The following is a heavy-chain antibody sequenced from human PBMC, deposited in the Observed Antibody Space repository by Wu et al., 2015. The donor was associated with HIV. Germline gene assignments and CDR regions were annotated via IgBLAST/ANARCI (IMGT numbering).Heavy chain of an antibody. Sequence: QVQLVQSGAEVKKPGASVKVSCKASGYTFTSYGISWVRQAPGQGLEWMGWMNPNSGNAGSAQKFLGRVAFTRDTSIGTAYMELSSLRSEDTAIYYCARSSYCGGDCYSRLDSWGQGTQVTVSS. J-gene: IGHJ5*01. CDR1: GYTFTSYG. D-gene: IGHD2-21*01. V-gene: IGHV1-8*03. CDR3: ARSSYCGGDCYSRLDS. CDR2: MNPNSGNA.